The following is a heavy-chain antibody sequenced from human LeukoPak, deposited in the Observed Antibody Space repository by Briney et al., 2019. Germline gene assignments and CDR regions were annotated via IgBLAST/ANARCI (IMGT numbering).Heavy chain of an antibody. CDR3: ARSRDTTNYYGMDV. V-gene: IGHV4-4*02. J-gene: IGHJ6*02. CDR2: IHHGGST. CDR1: GDSISSSKW. D-gene: IGHD1-26*01. Sequence: PSETLSLTCAVSGDSISSSKWWSWVRQAPGKGLEWIGEIHHGGSTNYNPSLKSRVTISVDKSKNQFSLEMSSVTAADTAVYYCARSRDTTNYYGMDVWGQGTMVTVSS.